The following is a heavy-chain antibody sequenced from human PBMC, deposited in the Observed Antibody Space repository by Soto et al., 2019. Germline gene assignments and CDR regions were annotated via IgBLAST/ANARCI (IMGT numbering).Heavy chain of an antibody. Sequence: ASVKVSCKTSGYTFSSYSINWVRHAPGQGLEWMAWISTYSGNKHYAERVQGRVTVTLDKSARTAFMEMRGLTSDDTAVYFSARDNGYYDLWGQGTLVTVSS. CDR2: ISTYSGNK. J-gene: IGHJ4*02. V-gene: IGHV1-18*04. CDR1: GYTFSSYS. CDR3: ARDNGYYDL.